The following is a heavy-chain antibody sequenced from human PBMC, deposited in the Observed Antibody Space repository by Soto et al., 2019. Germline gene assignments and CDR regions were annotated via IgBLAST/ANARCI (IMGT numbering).Heavy chain of an antibody. CDR2: IKQDGSEK. CDR1: GFTFSSYW. V-gene: IGHV3-7*01. J-gene: IGHJ6*03. CDR3: ARDFSSSTSSYHFSDYYYYMDV. D-gene: IGHD2-2*01. Sequence: GGSLRLSCAASGFTFSSYWMSWVRQAPGKGLEWVANIKQDGSEKYYVDSVKGRFTISRDNAKNSLYLQMNSLRAEDTAVYYCARDFSSSTSSYHFSDYYYYMDVWGKGTTVTVSS.